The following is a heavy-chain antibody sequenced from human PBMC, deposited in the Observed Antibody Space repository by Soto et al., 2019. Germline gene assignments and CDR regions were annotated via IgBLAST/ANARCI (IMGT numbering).Heavy chain of an antibody. J-gene: IGHJ4*02. Sequence: PSETLSLTCAVYGGSFSGYYWSWIRQPPGKGLEWIGEINHSGSTNYNPSLKSRVTISVDTSKNQFSLKLSSVTAADTAVYYCAATIPPPYYFDYWGQGTLVTVSS. V-gene: IGHV4-34*01. D-gene: IGHD2-21*01. CDR3: AATIPPPYYFDY. CDR2: INHSGST. CDR1: GGSFSGYY.